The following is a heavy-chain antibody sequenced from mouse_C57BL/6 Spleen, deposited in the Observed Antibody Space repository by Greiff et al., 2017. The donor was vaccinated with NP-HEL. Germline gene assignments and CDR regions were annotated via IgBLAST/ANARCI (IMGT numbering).Heavy chain of an antibody. D-gene: IGHD1-1*01. CDR1: GYTFTDYY. CDR2: IYPGSGNT. V-gene: IGHV1-76*01. Sequence: QVQLKESGAELVRPGASVKLSCKASGYTFTDYYINWVKQRPGQGLEWIARIYPGSGNTYYNEKFKGKATLTAEKSSSTAYMQLSSLTSEDSAVYFCARDSYYGSSYVEAMDYWGQGTSVTVSS. J-gene: IGHJ4*01. CDR3: ARDSYYGSSYVEAMDY.